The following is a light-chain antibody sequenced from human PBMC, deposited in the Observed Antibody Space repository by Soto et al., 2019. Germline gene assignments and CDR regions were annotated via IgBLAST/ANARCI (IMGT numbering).Light chain of an antibody. V-gene: IGKV3-20*01. CDR2: GAS. J-gene: IGKJ1*01. Sequence: EIVLTQSPGTLSLSPGERATLSCRASQSVSNNYLAWYQQKPGQAPRLLIYGASSRATGIPDRFSGSGSGTDFTLTISRLEPEDFAVYYCQQYGSSPPTFGQGTKVDSK. CDR1: QSVSNNY. CDR3: QQYGSSPPT.